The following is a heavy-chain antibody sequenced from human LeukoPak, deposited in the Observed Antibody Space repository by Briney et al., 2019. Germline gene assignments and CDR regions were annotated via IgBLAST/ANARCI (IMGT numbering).Heavy chain of an antibody. V-gene: IGHV4-34*01. CDR1: GGSFSGYY. J-gene: IGHJ5*02. Sequence: ETLPLTCAVYGGSFSGYYWSWIRQPPGKGLEWIGEINHSGSTNYNPSLKSRVTISVDTSKNQFSLKLSSVTAADTAVYYCARTIPTYYYGSGSDRPRSPNNWFDPWGQGTLVTVSS. CDR3: ARTIPTYYYGSGSDRPRSPNNWFDP. CDR2: INHSGST. D-gene: IGHD3-10*01.